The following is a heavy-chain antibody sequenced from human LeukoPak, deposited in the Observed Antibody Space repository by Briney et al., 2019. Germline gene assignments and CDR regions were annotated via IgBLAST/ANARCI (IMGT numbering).Heavy chain of an antibody. CDR3: ARDRRWCSSTSCEGAFDI. CDR2: MNPNSGNT. D-gene: IGHD2-2*01. CDR1: GYTFTSYD. Sequence: GASVKVSCKASGYTFTSYDINWVRQATGQGLEWMGWMNPNSGNTGYAQKFQGRVTMTRNTSISTAYMELSSLRSEDTAVYYCARDRRWCSSTSCEGAFDIWGQGTMVTVSS. V-gene: IGHV1-8*01. J-gene: IGHJ3*02.